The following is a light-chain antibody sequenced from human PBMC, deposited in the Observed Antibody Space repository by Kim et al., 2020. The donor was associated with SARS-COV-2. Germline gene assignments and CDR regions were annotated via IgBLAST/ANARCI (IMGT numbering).Light chain of an antibody. CDR3: QAWDSSTAI. J-gene: IGLJ2*01. CDR1: KLGDKY. Sequence: SYELTQPPSVSVSPGQTASITCSGDKLGDKYACWYQQRAGQSPMLVIYQDTKRPSGIPERFSASNSGNTATLTISGSQPMDEADYYCQAWDSSTAIFGGGTQLTVL. V-gene: IGLV3-1*01. CDR2: QDT.